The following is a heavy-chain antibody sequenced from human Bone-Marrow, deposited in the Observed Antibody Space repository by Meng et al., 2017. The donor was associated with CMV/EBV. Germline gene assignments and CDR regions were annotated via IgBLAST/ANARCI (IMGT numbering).Heavy chain of an antibody. J-gene: IGHJ6*02. CDR2: IYYSGST. CDR3: ARAHADSYYYYGMDV. D-gene: IGHD4-17*01. Sequence: SETLSLTCTVSGGSISSSSYYWGWIRQPPGKGLEWIGSIYYSGSTYYNPSLKSRVTISVDTSKNQFSLKLSSVTAADPAVYYCARAHADSYYYYGMDVWGQGTTVTVSS. V-gene: IGHV4-39*07. CDR1: GGSISSSSYY.